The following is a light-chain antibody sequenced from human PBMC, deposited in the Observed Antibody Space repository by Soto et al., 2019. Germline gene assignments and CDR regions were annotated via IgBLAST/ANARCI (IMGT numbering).Light chain of an antibody. V-gene: IGKV1-5*01. CDR2: DAS. CDR3: QQYKIFPYT. J-gene: IGKJ2*01. Sequence: DIQMTQSPSPLSASVGDRVAITCRASETISNFLAWYQQKPGKAPKLLFFDASNLESGVPSRFSGSGSGTEFTLTITSLQPDDFATYYCQQYKIFPYTFGQGTNLDLK. CDR1: ETISNF.